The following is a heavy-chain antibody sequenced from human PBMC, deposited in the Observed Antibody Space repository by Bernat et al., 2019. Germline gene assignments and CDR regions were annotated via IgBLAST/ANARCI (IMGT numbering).Heavy chain of an antibody. CDR3: AKGKKGYYYESSGYFY. Sequence: EVQLVVSGGGLVKPGGSLRLSCAASGFTFNQAWMSWVRQAPGKGLEWVSAISGSGGSTYYADSVKGRVTISRDNSKNTLYLQMNSRRAEDTAVYYCAKGKKGYYYESSGYFYWGQGTLVTVSS. J-gene: IGHJ4*02. V-gene: IGHV3-23*04. CDR2: ISGSGGST. D-gene: IGHD3-22*01. CDR1: GFTFNQAW.